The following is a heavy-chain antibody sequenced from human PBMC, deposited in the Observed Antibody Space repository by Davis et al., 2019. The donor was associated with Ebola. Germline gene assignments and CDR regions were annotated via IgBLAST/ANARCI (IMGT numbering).Heavy chain of an antibody. V-gene: IGHV4-61*05. CDR2: IYYLGST. J-gene: IGHJ5*02. D-gene: IGHD2-2*02. Sequence: SETLSLTCAVSGGSISSSNWWSWVRQPPGERLQWIGYIYYLGSTNYNPSLKSRVTISVDTSKNQFSLKLSSVTAADTAVYYCARVGGLYCSSTSCYTRWFDPWGQGTLVTVSS. CDR1: GGSISSSNW. CDR3: ARVGGLYCSSTSCYTRWFDP.